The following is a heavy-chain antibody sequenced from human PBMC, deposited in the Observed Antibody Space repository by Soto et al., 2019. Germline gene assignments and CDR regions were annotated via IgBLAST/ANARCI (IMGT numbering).Heavy chain of an antibody. J-gene: IGHJ4*02. D-gene: IGHD6-6*01. V-gene: IGHV4-59*01. CDR3: ARVLRGSSSYYFDY. CDR1: GGSISSYY. Sequence: KTSETLSLTCTVSGGSISSYYWSWIRQPPGKGLEWIGYIYYSGSTNYNPSLKSRVTISVDTSKNQFSLKLSSVTAADTAVYYCARVLRGSSSYYFDYWGQGTLVTVSS. CDR2: IYYSGST.